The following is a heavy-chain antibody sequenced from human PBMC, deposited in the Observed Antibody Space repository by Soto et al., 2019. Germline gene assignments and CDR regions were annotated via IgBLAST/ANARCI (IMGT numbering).Heavy chain of an antibody. CDR1: GGSISSSSYY. CDR3: ARHLLTSMVRGVPGNWYDP. Sequence: SETLSLTCTVSGGSISSSSYYWGWIRQPPGKGLEWIGSIYYSGSTYYNPSLKSRVTISVDTSKNQFSLKLSSVTAADTAVYYCARHLLTSMVRGVPGNWYDPWGKGTLVNVSS. CDR2: IYYSGST. V-gene: IGHV4-39*01. D-gene: IGHD3-10*01. J-gene: IGHJ5*02.